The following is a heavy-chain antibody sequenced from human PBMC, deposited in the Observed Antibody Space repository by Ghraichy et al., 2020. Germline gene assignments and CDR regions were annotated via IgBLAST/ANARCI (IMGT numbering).Heavy chain of an antibody. CDR3: ARVGPVTTSTLFDY. V-gene: IGHV4-34*01. Sequence: SETLSLTCAVYGGSFSGYYWSWIRQPPGKGLEWIGEINHSGSTNYNPSLKSRVTISVDTSKNQFSLKLSSVTAADTAVYYCARVGPVTTSTLFDYWGQGTLVTVSS. J-gene: IGHJ4*02. CDR1: GGSFSGYY. D-gene: IGHD4-17*01. CDR2: INHSGST.